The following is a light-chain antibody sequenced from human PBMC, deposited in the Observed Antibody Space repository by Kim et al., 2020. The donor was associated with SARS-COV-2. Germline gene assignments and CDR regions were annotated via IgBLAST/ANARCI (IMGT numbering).Light chain of an antibody. CDR1: SRDVSGYNY. CDR2: DVS. Sequence: GKSINIPCTGTSRDVSGYNYVTWYQQHTGKAPKRMIYDVSNRPSGVSNRFSGSKSGNTAYLTISGLQAEDEADYYCSSYTSSSTRVFGGGTQLTVL. V-gene: IGLV2-14*03. J-gene: IGLJ2*01. CDR3: SSYTSSSTRV.